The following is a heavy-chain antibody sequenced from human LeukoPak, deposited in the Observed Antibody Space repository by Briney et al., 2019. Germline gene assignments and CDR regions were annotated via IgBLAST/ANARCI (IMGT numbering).Heavy chain of an antibody. CDR1: GGSISSYY. D-gene: IGHD3-22*01. Sequence: SETLSLTCTVSGGSISSYYWSWIRQPPGKGLEWIGYIYYSGSTNCNPSLKSRVTMSVDTSKNQFSLKLSSVTAADTAVYYCARETTYYYDSSGSNWFDPWGQGTLVTVSS. J-gene: IGHJ5*02. CDR2: IYYSGST. CDR3: ARETTYYYDSSGSNWFDP. V-gene: IGHV4-59*01.